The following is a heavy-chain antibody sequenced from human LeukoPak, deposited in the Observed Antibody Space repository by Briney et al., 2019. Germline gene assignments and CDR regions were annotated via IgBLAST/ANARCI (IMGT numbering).Heavy chain of an antibody. CDR2: ISSNSDNT. Sequence: ASVNVSCKATGDAFASYGISWVRQAPGQGLEWMGWISSNSDNTNYAQKLQGRVTMTTDTSTSTAYMELRSLRSDDTALYFCARDWGSIKVISDYWGQGTLVTVSS. D-gene: IGHD7-27*01. J-gene: IGHJ4*02. V-gene: IGHV1-18*01. CDR1: GDAFASYG. CDR3: ARDWGSIKVISDY.